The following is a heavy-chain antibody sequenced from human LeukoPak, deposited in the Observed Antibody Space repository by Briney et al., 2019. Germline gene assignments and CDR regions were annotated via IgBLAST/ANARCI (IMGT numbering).Heavy chain of an antibody. Sequence: GASVKVSFKASGYTFTGYYMHWVRQAPGQGLEWMGWINPNSGGTNYAQKFQGWVTMTRDTSISTAYMELSRLTFDDTAIYYCARGAAGYSGGFGGGMDVWGKGTTVTVSS. CDR2: INPNSGGT. V-gene: IGHV1-2*04. D-gene: IGHD6-19*01. J-gene: IGHJ6*04. CDR1: GYTFTGYY. CDR3: ARGAAGYSGGFGGGMDV.